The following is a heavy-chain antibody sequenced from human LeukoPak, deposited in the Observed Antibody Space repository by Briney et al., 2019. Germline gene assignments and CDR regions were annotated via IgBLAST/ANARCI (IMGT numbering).Heavy chain of an antibody. Sequence: SETLSLTCTVSGGSISSSSYYWGWIRQPPGKGLEWIGSIYYSGSTYYNPSLKSRVTISVDTSKNQFSLKLSSVTAADTAVYYCARHLLITMVRGVTRSFDYWGQGTLVTVSS. CDR1: GGSISSSSYY. D-gene: IGHD3-10*01. J-gene: IGHJ4*02. CDR2: IYYSGST. V-gene: IGHV4-39*01. CDR3: ARHLLITMVRGVTRSFDY.